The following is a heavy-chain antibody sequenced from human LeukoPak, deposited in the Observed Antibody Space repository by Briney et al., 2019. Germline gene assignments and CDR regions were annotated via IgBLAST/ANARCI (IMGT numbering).Heavy chain of an antibody. CDR3: TSCSSISCYTFDFDY. CDR2: IRSKAYGGTT. D-gene: IGHD2-2*02. CDR1: GFTFVDYA. V-gene: IGHV3-49*04. Sequence: PGRSLRLSCTASGFTFVDYAMSWVRQAPGKGLEWVGFIRSKAYGGTTEYAASVKGRSTISRDDSKSIAYLQMNSLKTEDTAVYYCTSCSSISCYTFDFDYWGQGTLVTVSS. J-gene: IGHJ4*02.